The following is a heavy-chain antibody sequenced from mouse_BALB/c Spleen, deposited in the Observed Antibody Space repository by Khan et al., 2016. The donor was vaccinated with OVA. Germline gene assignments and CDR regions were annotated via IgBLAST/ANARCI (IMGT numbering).Heavy chain of an antibody. CDR1: GFSLTNYG. CDR3: ARQPYYHYYIMDY. CDR2: IWSDGST. J-gene: IGHJ4*01. Sequence: QVQLKESGPGLVAPSQSLSITCTISGFSLTNYGVHWVRQPPGKGLEWLVVIWSDGSTTYNSDLKSRLSISKDNSKSQVFLKMNSLQNDDTAMYYCARQPYYHYYIMDYWGQGISVTVSS. D-gene: IGHD2-10*01. V-gene: IGHV2-6-1*01.